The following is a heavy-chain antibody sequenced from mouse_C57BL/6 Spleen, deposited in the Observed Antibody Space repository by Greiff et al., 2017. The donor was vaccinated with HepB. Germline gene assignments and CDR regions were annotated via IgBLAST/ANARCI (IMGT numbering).Heavy chain of an antibody. CDR1: GYSITSGYD. CDR2: ISYSGST. J-gene: IGHJ2*01. CDR3: ARGGRDPFDY. V-gene: IGHV3-1*01. Sequence: DVKLQESGPGMVKPSQSLSLTCTVTGYSITSGYDWHWIRHFPGNKLEWMGYISYSGSTNYNPSLKSRISITHDTSKNHFFLKLNSVTTEDTATYYCARGGRDPFDYWGQGTTLTVSS.